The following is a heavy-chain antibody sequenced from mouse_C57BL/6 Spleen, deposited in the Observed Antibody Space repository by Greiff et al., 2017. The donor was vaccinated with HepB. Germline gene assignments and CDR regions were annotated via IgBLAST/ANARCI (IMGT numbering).Heavy chain of an antibody. CDR2: ISSGSSTI. CDR1: GFTFSDYG. J-gene: IGHJ1*03. Sequence: EVHLVESGGGLVKPGGSLKLSCAASGFTFSDYGMHWVRQAPEKGLEWVAYISSGSSTIYYADTVKGRFTISRDNAKNTLFLQMTSLRSEDTAMYYCASGTTDWYFDGWGTGTTVEVSS. D-gene: IGHD1-1*01. CDR3: ASGTTDWYFDG. V-gene: IGHV5-17*01.